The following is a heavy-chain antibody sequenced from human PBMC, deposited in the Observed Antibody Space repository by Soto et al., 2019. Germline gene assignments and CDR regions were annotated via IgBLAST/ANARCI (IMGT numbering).Heavy chain of an antibody. CDR1: GDTFSSYT. D-gene: IGHD6-19*01. CDR2: LIPPLELA. V-gene: IGHV1-69*02. CDR3: AGLGSGWQSEYFDN. Sequence: VQLVQSGADVKKPGSSVKVSCKAYGDTFSSYTINWVRQAPGQGLEWMGRLIPPLELANYTQKFQGRVTITANKATNPAYMELANLRSEDTAVYYCAGLGSGWQSEYFDNGGQSTLVTGSS. J-gene: IGHJ1*01.